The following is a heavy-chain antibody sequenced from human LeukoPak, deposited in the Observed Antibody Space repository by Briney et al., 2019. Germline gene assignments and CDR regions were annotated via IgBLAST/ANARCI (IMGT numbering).Heavy chain of an antibody. V-gene: IGHV3-33*01. J-gene: IGHJ4*02. CDR2: LWSDGIKT. D-gene: IGHD6-13*01. CDR1: GFTFTSYG. Sequence: GGSLRLSCATSGFTFTSYGMHWVRQAPGRGLEWVAALWSDGIKTSYADSVRGRFTISRDNSRYTLYLQMDSLRAEDTAVYYCGRDYASSWTPLFNYWGQGTLVTVSS. CDR3: GRDYASSWTPLFNY.